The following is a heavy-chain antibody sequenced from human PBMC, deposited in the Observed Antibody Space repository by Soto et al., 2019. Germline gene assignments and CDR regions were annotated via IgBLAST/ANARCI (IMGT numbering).Heavy chain of an antibody. Sequence: EVQLLESGGGLGQPGGSLRLSCAASGFTFSSYAMSWVRQAPGKGLEWVSGIIGSGGSTYYADSVKGRFTISRDNSKNTLYLQMSSLRAEDTAVYYCAKEVRYYYYSMDVWGKGTTVTVSS. CDR1: GFTFSSYA. J-gene: IGHJ6*03. CDR2: IIGSGGST. CDR3: AKEVRYYYYSMDV. V-gene: IGHV3-23*01.